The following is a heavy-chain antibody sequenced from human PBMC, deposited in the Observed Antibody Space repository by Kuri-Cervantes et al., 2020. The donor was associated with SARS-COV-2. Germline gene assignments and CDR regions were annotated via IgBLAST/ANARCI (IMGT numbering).Heavy chain of an antibody. V-gene: IGHV3-23*01. D-gene: IGHD4-17*01. CDR2: ISGSGGST. J-gene: IGHJ4*02. CDR1: GFTFSSYA. CDR3: AKDQGGDYGDLPLDY. Sequence: GGSLRLSCAASGFTFSSYAMSWVRQAPGKGLEWVSAISGSGGSTYYADSVKGRFTISRDNSKSTLYLQMNSLRAEDTAVYYCAKDQGGDYGDLPLDYWGQGTLVTVSS.